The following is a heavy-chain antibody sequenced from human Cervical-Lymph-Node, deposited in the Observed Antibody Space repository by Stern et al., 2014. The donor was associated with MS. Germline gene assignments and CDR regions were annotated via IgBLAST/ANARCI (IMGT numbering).Heavy chain of an antibody. Sequence: EVQLVQSGAEVKKPGESLKISCKGSGYSFTSYWIGWVRQIPGKGLEWMGINYPGESDTSNSPSFTSQVTSLATTSTSTAYLQWSRLKASDTAMYYCARHCGFRPGCIDYWGQGTLVTVSS. CDR3: ARHCGFRPGCIDY. J-gene: IGHJ4*02. CDR2: NYPGESDT. D-gene: IGHD2-21*01. CDR1: GYSFTSYW. V-gene: IGHV5-51*01.